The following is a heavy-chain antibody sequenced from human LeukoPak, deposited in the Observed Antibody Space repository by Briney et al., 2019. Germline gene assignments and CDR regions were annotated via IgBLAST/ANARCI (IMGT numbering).Heavy chain of an antibody. CDR1: GGTFSSYA. CDR3: ATDLGYCSGGSCSDAFDI. V-gene: IGHV1-69*05. J-gene: IGHJ3*02. CDR2: IIPIFGTA. D-gene: IGHD2-15*01. Sequence: SVKVSCKASGGTFSSYAISWVRQAPGQGLEWMGGIIPIFGTANYAQKFQGRVTITTDESTSTAYMELSSLRSEDTAAYYCATDLGYCSGGSCSDAFDIWGQGTMVTVSS.